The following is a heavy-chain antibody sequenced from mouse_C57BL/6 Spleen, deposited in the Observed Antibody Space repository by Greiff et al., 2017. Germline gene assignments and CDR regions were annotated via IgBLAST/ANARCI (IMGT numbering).Heavy chain of an antibody. CDR1: GYTFTDYE. CDR3: TRDGSSYVDY. D-gene: IGHD1-1*01. CDR2: IDPETGGT. V-gene: IGHV1-15*01. J-gene: IGHJ2*01. Sequence: QVQLKQSGAELVRPGASVTLSCKASGYTFTDYEMHWVKQTPVHGLEWIGAIDPETGGTAYNQKFKGKAILTADKSSSTAYMELRSLTSEDSAVYYCTRDGSSYVDYWGQGTTLTVSS.